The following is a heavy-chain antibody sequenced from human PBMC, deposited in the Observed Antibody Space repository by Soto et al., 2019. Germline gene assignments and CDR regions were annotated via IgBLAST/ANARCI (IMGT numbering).Heavy chain of an antibody. CDR3: AREYYGSGTYYYMDV. D-gene: IGHD3-10*01. CDR1: GGSISSGGYY. CDR2: IYYSGST. V-gene: IGHV4-31*03. Sequence: QVQLQESGPGLVKPSQTLSLTCTVSGGSISSGGYYWSWIRQHPGKGLEWIGYIYYSGSTYYNPSLKSGVTISVDTSKNQFSLKLSSVTAADTAVYYCAREYYGSGTYYYMDVWGKGTTVTVSS. J-gene: IGHJ6*03.